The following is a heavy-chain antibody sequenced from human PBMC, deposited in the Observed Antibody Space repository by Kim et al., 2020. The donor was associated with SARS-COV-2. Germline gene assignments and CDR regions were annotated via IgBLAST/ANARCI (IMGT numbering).Heavy chain of an antibody. J-gene: IGHJ6*02. CDR3: TTVGPFDSTGRYYYYGMDV. V-gene: IGHV3-15*01. Sequence: GRFTISRDDSKNTLYLQMNSLKTEDTAVYYCTTVGPFDSTGRYYYYGMDVWGQGTTVTVSS. D-gene: IGHD3-22*01.